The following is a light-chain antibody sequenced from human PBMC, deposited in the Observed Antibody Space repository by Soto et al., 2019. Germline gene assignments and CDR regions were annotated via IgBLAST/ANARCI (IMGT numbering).Light chain of an antibody. CDR3: QQRSNWPLT. CDR1: ETVDSF. V-gene: IGKV3-11*01. Sequence: EIVLTQSPATLSLSPGERAALSCRASETVDSFLAWYQQKPGQAPRLLIYDASKRATGIPARFSGSGSGTDFPLTISSLEHEDVAIYYCQQRSNWPLTFGGGTKVEIK. J-gene: IGKJ4*01. CDR2: DAS.